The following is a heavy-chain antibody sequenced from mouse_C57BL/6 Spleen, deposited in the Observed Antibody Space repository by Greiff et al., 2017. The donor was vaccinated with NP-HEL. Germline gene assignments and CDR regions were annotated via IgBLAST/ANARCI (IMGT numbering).Heavy chain of an antibody. CDR2: INPGSGGT. J-gene: IGHJ2*01. CDR3: AREESHY. V-gene: IGHV1-54*01. CDR1: GYAFTNYL. D-gene: IGHD6-2*01. Sequence: QVQLQQSGAELVRPGTSVKVSCKASGYAFTNYLIEWVKQRPGQGLEWIGVINPGSGGTNYNEKFKGKATLTADKSSSTAYMQLSSLTSEDSAVYFCAREESHYWGQGTALTVSS.